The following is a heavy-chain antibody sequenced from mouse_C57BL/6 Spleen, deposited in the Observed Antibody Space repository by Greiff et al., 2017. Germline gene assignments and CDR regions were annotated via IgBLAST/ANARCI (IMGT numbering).Heavy chain of an antibody. CDR3: ARSLDSSGYGGFAY. CDR1: GYTFTSYW. Sequence: QVQLQQPGAELVKPGASVKLSCKASGYTFTSYWMQWVKQRPGQGLEWIGEIDPSDSYTNYNQKFKGKATLTVDTSSSTAYMQLSSLTSEDSAVCYCARSLDSSGYGGFAYWGQGTLVTVSA. V-gene: IGHV1-50*01. CDR2: IDPSDSYT. J-gene: IGHJ3*01. D-gene: IGHD3-2*02.